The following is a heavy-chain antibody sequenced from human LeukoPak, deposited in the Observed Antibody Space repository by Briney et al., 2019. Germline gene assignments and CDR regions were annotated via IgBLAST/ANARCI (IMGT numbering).Heavy chain of an antibody. CDR2: INPNSGGT. CDR1: GYTFTGYY. D-gene: IGHD2-2*01. J-gene: IGHJ3*02. CDR3: ASAPMPYDAFDI. V-gene: IGHV1-2*06. Sequence: ASVKVSCKASGYTFTGYYMHWVRQAPGQGLEWMGRINPNSGGTNYPQKFQGRVTMTRDTSISTAYMELSRLRSDDTAVYYCASAPMPYDAFDIWGQGTMVTVSS.